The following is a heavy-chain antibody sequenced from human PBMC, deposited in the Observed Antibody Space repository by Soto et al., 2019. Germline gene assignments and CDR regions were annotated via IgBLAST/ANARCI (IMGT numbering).Heavy chain of an antibody. J-gene: IGHJ4*02. D-gene: IGHD6-13*01. CDR3: ARAPDSSIWYVGFDY. Sequence: GGSLRLSCAASGFTFSTYSMNWVRQAPGKGLEWVSYISSSSSTIYYADSVKGRFTISRDNAKNSLYLQMNSLRDEDTAVYYCARAPDSSIWYVGFDYWGQGTLVTVSS. V-gene: IGHV3-48*02. CDR2: ISSSSSTI. CDR1: GFTFSTYS.